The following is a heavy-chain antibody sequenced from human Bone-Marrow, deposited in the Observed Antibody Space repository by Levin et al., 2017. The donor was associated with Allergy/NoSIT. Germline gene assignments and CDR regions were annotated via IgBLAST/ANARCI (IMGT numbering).Heavy chain of an antibody. J-gene: IGHJ6*02. Sequence: GESLKISCAASGFSFSTYAMSWVRQAPGKGLEWVSAIIHSSDSTFYADSVKGRFTISRDNSKNTLYLQMNSLRAEDTAIYYCAKENSVTYGGMDGWGQGTTVTVSS. CDR2: IIHSSDST. CDR1: GFSFSTYA. V-gene: IGHV3-23*01. CDR3: AKENSVTYGGMDG. D-gene: IGHD2-21*02.